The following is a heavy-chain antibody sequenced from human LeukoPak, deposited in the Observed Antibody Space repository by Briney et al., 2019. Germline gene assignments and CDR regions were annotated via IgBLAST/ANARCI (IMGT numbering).Heavy chain of an antibody. Sequence: SETLSLTCTVSGGSISSSSYYWGWIRQPPGKGLEWIGSIYYSGSTYYNPSLKSRLNISVDTSKNQFSLKLSSVTAADTAIYYCAREVGSSGWFDYWGQGTLATVSS. CDR3: AREVGSSGWFDY. CDR2: IYYSGST. V-gene: IGHV4-39*07. J-gene: IGHJ5*01. CDR1: GGSISSSSYY. D-gene: IGHD6-19*01.